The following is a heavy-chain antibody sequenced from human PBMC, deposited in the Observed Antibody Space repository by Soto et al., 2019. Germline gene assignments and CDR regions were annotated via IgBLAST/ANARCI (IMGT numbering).Heavy chain of an antibody. CDR1: GFTFSSYA. D-gene: IGHD3-22*01. Sequence: PGGSLRLSCAASGFTFSSYAMSWVRQAPGKGLEWVSAISGSGGSTYYADSVKGRFTISRDNSKNTLYLQMNSLRAEDTAVYYCAKARVTMIVVALFDYWGQGTLVTVYS. CDR3: AKARVTMIVVALFDY. V-gene: IGHV3-23*01. CDR2: ISGSGGST. J-gene: IGHJ4*02.